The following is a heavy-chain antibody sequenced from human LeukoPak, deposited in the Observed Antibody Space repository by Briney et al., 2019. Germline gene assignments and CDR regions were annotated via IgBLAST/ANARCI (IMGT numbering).Heavy chain of an antibody. CDR1: GFTFSSHV. D-gene: IGHD3-10*01. J-gene: IGHJ6*03. V-gene: IGHV3-21*01. CDR3: ARDQVVSFGEPEYHMDV. Sequence: GGSLRLSCTASGFTFSSHVINWVRQAPGKGLEGVSSISGTSRYTYVADSLKGRFIISRDNAKNSVFLQINSLREEDTAVYYCARDQVVSFGEPEYHMDVWGKGTTVTVSS. CDR2: ISGTSRYT.